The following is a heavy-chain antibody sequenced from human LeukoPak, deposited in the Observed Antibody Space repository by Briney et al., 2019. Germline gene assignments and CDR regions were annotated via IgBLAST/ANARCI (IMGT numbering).Heavy chain of an antibody. J-gene: IGHJ4*02. CDR1: EFTFSSYW. Sequence: GGSLRLSCAASEFTFSSYWMHWVRQAPGKGLVWVSRINSDASSTSYADSVKGRFTISRDNAKNTLYLQMNSLRAEDTAVYYCARDPYYDSSGYYGYWGQGTMVTVSS. V-gene: IGHV3-74*01. CDR3: ARDPYYDSSGYYGY. D-gene: IGHD3-22*01. CDR2: INSDASST.